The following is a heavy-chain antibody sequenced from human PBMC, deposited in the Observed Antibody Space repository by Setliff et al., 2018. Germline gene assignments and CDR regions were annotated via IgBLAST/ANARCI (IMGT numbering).Heavy chain of an antibody. CDR1: GGPISSHY. V-gene: IGHV4-4*07. CDR2: IYIGGSA. Sequence: SETLSLTCTVSGGPISSHYWSWIRQPAGKGMEWIGHIYIGGSANYNTSLKGRVTMSIETSKNQFSLKLNSVTAADMAVYYCARDLGSGSYYYSYGMDVWGQGTTVTVSS. CDR3: ARDLGSGSYYYSYGMDV. D-gene: IGHD1-26*01. J-gene: IGHJ6*02.